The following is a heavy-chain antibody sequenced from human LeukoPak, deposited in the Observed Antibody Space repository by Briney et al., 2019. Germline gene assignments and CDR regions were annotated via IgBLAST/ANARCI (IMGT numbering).Heavy chain of an antibody. V-gene: IGHV3-48*01. Sequence: PGGSLRLSCAASGFTFSSYSMNWVRQAPGKGLEWVSYISSSSSTIYYADSVKGRFTISRDNAKNSLYLQMNSLRAEDTAVYYCARVRRWLQFGYYYYGMDVWGQGTTVTVSS. CDR2: ISSSSSTI. CDR3: ARVRRWLQFGYYYYGMDV. J-gene: IGHJ6*02. D-gene: IGHD5-24*01. CDR1: GFTFSSYS.